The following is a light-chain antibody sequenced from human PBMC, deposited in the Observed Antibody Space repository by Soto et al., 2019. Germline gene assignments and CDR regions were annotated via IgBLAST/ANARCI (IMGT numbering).Light chain of an antibody. Sequence: QSALTQPASVSGSLGQSITISCTGTTRDIAGYNYISWYQQLPGKAPKLMIYQVTIRPSGISNRFSGSKSGNTASLTISGLQAEDEADYYCGSYTSSSTYVFGTGTKVTVL. V-gene: IGLV2-14*01. CDR3: GSYTSSSTYV. CDR1: TRDIAGYNY. J-gene: IGLJ1*01. CDR2: QVT.